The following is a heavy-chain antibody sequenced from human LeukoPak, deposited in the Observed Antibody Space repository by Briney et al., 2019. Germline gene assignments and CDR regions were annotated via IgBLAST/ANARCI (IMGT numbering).Heavy chain of an antibody. CDR2: ISGGGRT. CDR3: ARRKYGDYCFDY. Sequence: GGSLRLSCAASGFTFSSYAMSWVRQAPGKGLGRVSAISGGGRTYYADSVNGRFTISRDNSKNTLDLQMDSLRAEDTAVYYCARRKYGDYCFDYWGQGTLVTVSS. J-gene: IGHJ4*02. D-gene: IGHD4-17*01. V-gene: IGHV3-23*01. CDR1: GFTFSSYA.